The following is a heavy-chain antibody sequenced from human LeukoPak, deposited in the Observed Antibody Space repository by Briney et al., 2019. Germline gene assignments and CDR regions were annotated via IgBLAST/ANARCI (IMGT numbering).Heavy chain of an antibody. CDR3: ARNKHDSSGKIFDY. CDR1: GFTFSTYA. V-gene: IGHV3-30-3*01. J-gene: IGHJ4*02. Sequence: PGGSLRLSCAASGFTFSTYAIRWVRQAPGKGLEWVIVISYDGSEKYYSDSVRGRFTISRDNSKNTLYLQMNSLRAEDTAIYYCARNKHDSSGKIFDYWGQGTLVTVSS. CDR2: ISYDGSEK. D-gene: IGHD3-22*01.